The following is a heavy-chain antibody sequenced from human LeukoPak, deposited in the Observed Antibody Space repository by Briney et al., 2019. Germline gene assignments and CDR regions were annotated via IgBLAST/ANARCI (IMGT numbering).Heavy chain of an antibody. CDR3: ARGVTVAIAARRGVFDY. Sequence: SETLSLTCAVYGGSFSGYYWSWIRQPPGKGLEWIGEINHSGSTNYNPSLKSRVTISVDTSKNQFSLKLSSVTAADTAVYYCARGVTVAIAARRGVFDYWGQGTLVTGSS. D-gene: IGHD6-6*01. CDR2: INHSGST. V-gene: IGHV4-34*01. J-gene: IGHJ4*02. CDR1: GGSFSGYY.